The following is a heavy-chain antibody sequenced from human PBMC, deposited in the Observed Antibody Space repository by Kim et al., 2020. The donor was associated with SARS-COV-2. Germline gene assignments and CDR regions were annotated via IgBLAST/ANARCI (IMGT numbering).Heavy chain of an antibody. CDR2: IKNDGNEK. D-gene: IGHD2-2*01. CDR1: GFTFSRSW. J-gene: IGHJ4*02. Sequence: GGSLRLSCAASGFTFSRSWMNWVRQPPGKGLEWVANIKNDGNEKNYVDSVKGRITIYRDNSENSVYHQMNSLRAEDTAVYYCVKALGSRPEGYWGQGTLVTVSS. CDR3: VKALGSRPEGY. V-gene: IGHV3-7*01.